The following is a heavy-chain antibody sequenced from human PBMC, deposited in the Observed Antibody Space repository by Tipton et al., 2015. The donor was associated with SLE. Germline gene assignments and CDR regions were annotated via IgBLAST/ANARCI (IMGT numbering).Heavy chain of an antibody. V-gene: IGHV1-18*01. J-gene: IGHJ4*02. D-gene: IGHD6-19*01. CDR3: AIAVAGRYYFDY. CDR2: SSTYNGHT. Sequence: QLVQSGAEVKTPGASVKVSCKASGYTFDKYGFTWVRQAPGQGLEWVGWSSTYNGHTNSAQKLQGRVTMTTDTSTSTAYMELTSLRSDDTAVYYCAIAVAGRYYFDYWGQGTLVTVSS. CDR1: GYTFDKYG.